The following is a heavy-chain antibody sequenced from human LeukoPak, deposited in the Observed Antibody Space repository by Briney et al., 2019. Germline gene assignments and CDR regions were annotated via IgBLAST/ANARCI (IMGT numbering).Heavy chain of an antibody. D-gene: IGHD2-15*01. J-gene: IGHJ4*02. CDR3: ARGVVVVAATDY. CDR1: GYTFTGYY. V-gene: IGHV1-2*02. Sequence: ASVKVSCKASGYTFTGYYMHWVRQVPGQGLEWMGWINPNSGGTNYAQKFQGRVTMTRDTSISTAYMELSRLRSDDTAVYYCARGVVVVAATDYWGQGTLVTVSS. CDR2: INPNSGGT.